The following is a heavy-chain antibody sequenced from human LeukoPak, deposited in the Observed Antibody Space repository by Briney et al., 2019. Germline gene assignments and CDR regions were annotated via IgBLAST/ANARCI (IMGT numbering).Heavy chain of an antibody. V-gene: IGHV1-46*01. J-gene: IGHJ4*02. Sequence: GIINPSGGSTSYAQKFQGRVTMTRDTSTSTVYMELSSLRSEDTAVYYCAREVRTGMGIHDYWGQGTLVTVSS. CDR3: AREVRTGMGIHDY. CDR2: INPSGGST. D-gene: IGHD3-10*01.